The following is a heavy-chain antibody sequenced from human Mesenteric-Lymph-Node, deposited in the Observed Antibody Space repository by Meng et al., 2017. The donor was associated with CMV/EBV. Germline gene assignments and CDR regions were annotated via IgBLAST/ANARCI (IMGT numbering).Heavy chain of an antibody. CDR3: ARGRDIADRYFDL. CDR2: IIPSLGKA. Sequence: SVKVSCKASGGTFSSYAISWVRQAPGQGLEWMGRIIPSLGKANYAQKFQGRVTITADKSTSTAYMELSSLRSEDTAVYYCARGRDIADRYFDLWGQGTLVTVSS. V-gene: IGHV1-69*04. D-gene: IGHD5-12*01. J-gene: IGHJ5*02. CDR1: GGTFSSYA.